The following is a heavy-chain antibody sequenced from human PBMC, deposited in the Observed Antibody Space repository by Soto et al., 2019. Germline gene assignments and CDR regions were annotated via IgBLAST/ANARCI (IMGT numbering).Heavy chain of an antibody. D-gene: IGHD1-7*01. J-gene: IGHJ5*02. CDR2: INHSGST. CDR1: GVSFSGYY. Sequence: PSETLSLTCAVYGVSFSGYYWSWIRQPPGKGLEWIGEINHSGSTNYNPSLKSRVTISVDTSKNQFSLKLSSVTAADTAVYYCARGRGDWNYGRSTAAGNNNWFDPWGQGTLVSVSS. CDR3: ARGRGDWNYGRSTAAGNNNWFDP. V-gene: IGHV4-34*01.